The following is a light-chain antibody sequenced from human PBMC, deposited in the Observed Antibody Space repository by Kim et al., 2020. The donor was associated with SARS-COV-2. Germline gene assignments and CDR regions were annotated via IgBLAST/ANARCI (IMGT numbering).Light chain of an antibody. V-gene: IGLV2-14*03. CDR2: AVT. CDR3: ISYTSSTTLVV. CDR1: NSDSGYYNF. J-gene: IGLJ2*01. Sequence: QSALTQPASVSASPGQSITLSCTATNSDSGYYNFVYWYQQDPGKAPKLIIYAVTRRPSGVSNRFSGSKSGHTASLTISGLQTEDEADYYCISYTSSTTLVVFGGGTQLTVL.